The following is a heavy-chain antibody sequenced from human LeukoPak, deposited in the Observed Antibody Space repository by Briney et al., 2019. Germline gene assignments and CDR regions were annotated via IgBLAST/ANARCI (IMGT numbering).Heavy chain of an antibody. J-gene: IGHJ4*02. CDR3: ARGSGSYYNNDY. Sequence: SVKVSCKASGGTFSSYAISWVRQAPGQGLEWMGRIIPILGIANYAQKFQGRVTITADKSTSTAYMELSSLRSEDTAVYYCARGSGSYYNNDYWGQGTLVTVSS. CDR2: IIPILGIA. D-gene: IGHD3-10*01. CDR1: GGTFSSYA. V-gene: IGHV1-69*04.